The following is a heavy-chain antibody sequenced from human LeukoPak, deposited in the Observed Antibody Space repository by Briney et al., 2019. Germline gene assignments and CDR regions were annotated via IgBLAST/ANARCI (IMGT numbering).Heavy chain of an antibody. CDR3: ARLCSSTSCYVSDAFDI. CDR2: IYPDDSNT. Sequence: GESLKISCNGSGYSFSNYWIAWVRQLPGKGLEWMGIIYPDDSNTRYSPSFQGQVTISADKSISTAYLQWSSLKASDTAMYYCARLCSSTSCYVSDAFDIWGQGTMVTVSS. J-gene: IGHJ3*02. V-gene: IGHV5-51*01. D-gene: IGHD2-2*01. CDR1: GYSFSNYW.